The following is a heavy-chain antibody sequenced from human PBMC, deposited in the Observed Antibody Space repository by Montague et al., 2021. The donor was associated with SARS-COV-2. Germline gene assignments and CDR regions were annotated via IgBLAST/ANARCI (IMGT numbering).Heavy chain of an antibody. CDR2: INHSGTT. D-gene: IGHD3-10*01. Sequence: SETLSLTCAVHRGSVKSYYWSWIRQPPGKGLEWIGEINHSGTTNYNPSLKSRVTMSIDASKSQFSLRLNSVTAADTAVYFCARGTPALASIRVFVSGSCCYFDLWGPGTLVTVS. CDR3: ARGTPALASIRVFVSGSCCYFDL. CDR1: RGSVKSYY. J-gene: IGHJ2*01. V-gene: IGHV4-34*01.